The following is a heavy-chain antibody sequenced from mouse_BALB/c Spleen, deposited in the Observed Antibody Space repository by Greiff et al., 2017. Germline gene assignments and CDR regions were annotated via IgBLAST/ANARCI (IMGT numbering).Heavy chain of an antibody. CDR2: IFPASGST. CDR3: AREYYYGSPYFDY. J-gene: IGHJ2*01. V-gene: IGHV1S40*01. D-gene: IGHD1-1*01. Sequence: QVQLQQSGPELVRPGASVKLSCTASGYIFITYWMNWVKQRPGQGLEWIGQIFPASGSTNYNEMFEGKATLTVDTSSSTAYMQLSSLTSEDSAVYYCAREYYYGSPYFDYWGQGTTLTVSS. CDR1: GYIFITYW.